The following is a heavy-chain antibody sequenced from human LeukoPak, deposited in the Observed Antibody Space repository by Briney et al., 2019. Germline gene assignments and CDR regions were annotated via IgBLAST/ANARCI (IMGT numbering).Heavy chain of an antibody. D-gene: IGHD5-18*01. CDR3: ATLYTAIRNWFDP. CDR1: GYTLTGYY. J-gene: IGHJ5*02. Sequence: ASVKVSCKASGYTLTGYYMHWVRQAPGQGLEWMVWINPNSGGTNYAQTFQGRVTMTRDTSISTDYMELSRLRSDDTAVYYCATLYTAIRNWFDPWGQGTLVTVSS. V-gene: IGHV1-2*02. CDR2: INPNSGGT.